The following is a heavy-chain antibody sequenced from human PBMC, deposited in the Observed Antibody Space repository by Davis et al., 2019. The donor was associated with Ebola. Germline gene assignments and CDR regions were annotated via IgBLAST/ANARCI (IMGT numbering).Heavy chain of an antibody. D-gene: IGHD5-12*01. CDR2: ISGSGTIT. V-gene: IGHV3-23*01. CDR3: AKGWSGGYVGTWFDP. Sequence: PGGSLRLSCAASGFTFSSYAMSWVRQAPGKGLEWVSTISGSGTITYYVDSVKGHFTISRDNSKNTLFLQMNSLRAEDAAVYYCAKGWSGGYVGTWFDPWGQGTLVTVSS. J-gene: IGHJ5*02. CDR1: GFTFSSYA.